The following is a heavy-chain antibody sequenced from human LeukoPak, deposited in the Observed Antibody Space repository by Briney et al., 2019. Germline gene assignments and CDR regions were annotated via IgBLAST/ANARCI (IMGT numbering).Heavy chain of an antibody. CDR3: ARPRVPDS. V-gene: IGHV3-7*01. CDR2: IKQDGSDT. CDR1: GYTFSSSW. Sequence: GGSLRLSCASSGYTFSSSWMSWVRQAPGKGLEWVADIKQDGSDTNYVDSVRGRFTISRDNAKNSRYLQMNSLRAEDTAVYYCARPRVPDSWGQGTLVTVST. J-gene: IGHJ4*02.